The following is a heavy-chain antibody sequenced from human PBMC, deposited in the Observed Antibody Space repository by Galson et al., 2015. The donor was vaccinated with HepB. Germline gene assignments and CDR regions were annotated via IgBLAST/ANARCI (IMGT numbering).Heavy chain of an antibody. D-gene: IGHD3-22*01. CDR2: ISYDGSNK. CDR3: ARDSVIVVVIGYYFDY. V-gene: IGHV3-30*04. J-gene: IGHJ4*02. Sequence: SLRLSCAASGFTFSSYAMHWVRQAPGKGLEWVAVISYDGSNKYYADSVKGRFTISRDNSKNTLYLQMNSLRAEDTAVYYCARDSVIVVVIGYYFDYWGQGTLVTVSS. CDR1: GFTFSSYA.